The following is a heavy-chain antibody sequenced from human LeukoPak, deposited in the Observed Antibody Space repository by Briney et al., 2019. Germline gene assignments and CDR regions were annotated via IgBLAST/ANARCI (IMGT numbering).Heavy chain of an antibody. J-gene: IGHJ4*02. V-gene: IGHV3-48*03. CDR3: ARDLRYIVGAAGSDY. CDR1: GFTFSTYE. CDR2: ISSSVTI. Sequence: GGSLRLSCAASGFTFSTYEMNWVRQAPGKGLKWVSYISSSVTIYYADSVKGRFTISRDNAKNSLYLQMNSLRAEDTAVYYCARDLRYIVGAAGSDYWGQGTLVTVSS. D-gene: IGHD1-26*01.